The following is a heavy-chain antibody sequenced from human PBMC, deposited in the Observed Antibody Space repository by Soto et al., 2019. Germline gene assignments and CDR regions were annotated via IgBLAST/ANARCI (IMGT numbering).Heavy chain of an antibody. CDR1: GDSVSSGTYY. Sequence: QVHLQESGPGLVKPSETLSLTCTVSGDSVSSGTYYWSWIRQPPGKGLEWIGYIYFTGATNYNPSLKIRVTISKDTSKNQFSLSLSSVTTADTAVYSCARHRRSRSWLDYWGQGTLVTVSS. CDR2: IYFTGAT. V-gene: IGHV4-61*01. J-gene: IGHJ4*02. D-gene: IGHD6-13*01. CDR3: ARHRRSRSWLDY.